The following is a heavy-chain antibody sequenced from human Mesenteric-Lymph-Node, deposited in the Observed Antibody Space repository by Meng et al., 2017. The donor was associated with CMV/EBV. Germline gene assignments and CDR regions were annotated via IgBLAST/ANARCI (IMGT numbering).Heavy chain of an antibody. V-gene: IGHV4-59*01. J-gene: IGHJ4*02. CDR3: ARKALYSSAFDY. D-gene: IGHD6-25*01. CDR2: ISYSGST. Sequence: SETLSLTCTVSGDSISSYYWSWIRQPPGKGLEWIGYISYSGSTNYNSSLQSRVTISVDTSKDQFSLKLSSVTAADTAIYYCARKALYSSAFDYWGQGTLGTVSS. CDR1: GDSISSYY.